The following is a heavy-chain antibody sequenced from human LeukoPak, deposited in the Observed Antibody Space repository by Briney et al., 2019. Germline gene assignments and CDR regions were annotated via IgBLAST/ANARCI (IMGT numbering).Heavy chain of an antibody. V-gene: IGHV4-4*07. D-gene: IGHD2-21*02. J-gene: IGHJ6*02. Sequence: KPSETLSLTCTVSGGSISSYYWSWIRQPAGKGLEWIGRIYTSGSTYYNPSLKSRVTISVDTSKNQFSLKLSSVTAADTAVYYCARDRCGGDCYSGYGMDVWGQGTTVTVSS. CDR3: ARDRCGGDCYSGYGMDV. CDR2: IYTSGST. CDR1: GGSISSYY.